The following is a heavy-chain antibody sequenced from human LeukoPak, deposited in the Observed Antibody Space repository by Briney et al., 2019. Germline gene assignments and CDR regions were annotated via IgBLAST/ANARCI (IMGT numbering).Heavy chain of an antibody. CDR1: GFTFSDYT. CDR2: ITTGSII. CDR3: TRVRGAGLQYYYMDV. J-gene: IGHJ6*03. V-gene: IGHV3-69-1*01. Sequence: GGSLRLSCAASGFTFSDYTMNWVRQAPGKGLEWVSYITTGSIIYYADSVKGRFTISRDNAKNSLYLQMNSLRADDTAVYYCTRVRGAGLQYYYMDVWGKGTTVTVSS. D-gene: IGHD1-26*01.